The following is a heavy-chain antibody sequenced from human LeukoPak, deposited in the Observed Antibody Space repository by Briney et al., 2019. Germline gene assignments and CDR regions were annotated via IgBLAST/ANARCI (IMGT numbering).Heavy chain of an antibody. CDR1: GDSISGYY. Sequence: PSETLSLTCTVSGDSISGYYWSWIRQPPGKGLEWIGYISDSGSTDYNPSPKSRITMSVDTSKDQFSLKLSSVTAADTAVFYCARHGGSYSFDSWGQGTLVTVSS. J-gene: IGHJ4*02. V-gene: IGHV4-59*08. CDR3: ARHGGSYSFDS. D-gene: IGHD2-21*01. CDR2: ISDSGST.